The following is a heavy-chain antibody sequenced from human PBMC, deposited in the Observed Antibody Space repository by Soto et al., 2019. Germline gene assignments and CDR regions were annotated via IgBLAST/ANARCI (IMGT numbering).Heavy chain of an antibody. CDR3: ARDTGGRLDP. V-gene: IGHV3-74*01. CDR1: GFTFSNYW. Sequence: EVQLVESGGGLVQPGGSLRLSCAASGFTFSNYWMHWVRQAPGKGLVWVSRINSEGSSTSYADSVKGRFTISRDNAKNTLYLQLNSLRAEDTAVYYCARDTGGRLDPWGQGTLVTVTS. D-gene: IGHD2-15*01. CDR2: INSEGSST. J-gene: IGHJ5*02.